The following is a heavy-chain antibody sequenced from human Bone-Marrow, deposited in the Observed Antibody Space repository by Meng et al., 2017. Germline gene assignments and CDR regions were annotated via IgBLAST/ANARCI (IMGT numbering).Heavy chain of an antibody. V-gene: IGHV4-30-4*01. J-gene: IGHJ4*02. CDR1: SGSISSDDYF. D-gene: IGHD4-17*01. CDR3: ARDIGGYGACDY. Sequence: QVQLQESGPGLVKPSQTLSLTCTVSSGSISSDDYFWTWIRQPPGKGLEWIGYIYYSGSTYYNPSLKSPLTISVDTSKNHFSLKLSSVTAADTAVYFCARDIGGYGACDYWGQGNLVTVSS. CDR2: IYYSGST.